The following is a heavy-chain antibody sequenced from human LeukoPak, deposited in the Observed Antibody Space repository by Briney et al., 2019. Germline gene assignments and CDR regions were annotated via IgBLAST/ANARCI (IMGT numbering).Heavy chain of an antibody. Sequence: SETLSLTCTVSGGSISSYYWSWIRQPPGKGLEWIGYIYYSGSTNYNPSLKSRVTISVDTSKNQFSLKLSSVTAADTAVHYCARQQLDYDYWGQGTLVTVSS. J-gene: IGHJ4*02. CDR3: ARQQLDYDY. CDR2: IYYSGST. V-gene: IGHV4-59*08. D-gene: IGHD6-13*01. CDR1: GGSISSYY.